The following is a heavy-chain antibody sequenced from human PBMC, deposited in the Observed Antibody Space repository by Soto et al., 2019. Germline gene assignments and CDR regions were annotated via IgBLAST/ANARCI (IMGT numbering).Heavy chain of an antibody. CDR2: SRNRVNNFST. J-gene: IGHJ4*02. CDR1: AVSEFSFSDRY. D-gene: IGHD2-15*01. V-gene: IGHV3-72*01. CDR3: SRVDPSAKRPDY. Sequence: HPGGSLRLSCTVSAVSEFSFSDRYMDWVRQAPGKGLEWVGRSRNRVNNFSTAYAASVQGRFTISRDESKNTVYLQMHSLKTDDTAVYYCSRVDPSAKRPDYWGQGTLVTVSS.